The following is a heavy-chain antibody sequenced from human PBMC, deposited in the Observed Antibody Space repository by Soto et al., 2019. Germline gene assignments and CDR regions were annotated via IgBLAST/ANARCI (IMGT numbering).Heavy chain of an antibody. CDR2: FDPENRER. CDR1: GYSLTELS. CDR3: ATEALCGYECYSIHFHP. V-gene: IGHV1-24*01. J-gene: IGHJ1*01. Sequence: QVQLVQSGAEVKKPGASVKVSCKVSGYSLTELSMHWVRQAPGIGLEGMGGFDPENRERVYAQKFQGRVTMTDDTSTDTAYMELSSLTSEDTAIYYCATEALCGYECYSIHFHPWGQGTLVTVSS. D-gene: IGHD2-21*01.